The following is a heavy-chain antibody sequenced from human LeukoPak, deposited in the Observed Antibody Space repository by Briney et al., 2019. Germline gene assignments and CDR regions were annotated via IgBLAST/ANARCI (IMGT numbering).Heavy chain of an antibody. CDR3: ARHDYDFWSGYRGYYMDV. Sequence: SETLALTCAVSGYSISSGYSCGWIRQPPGKGLEWIGSISHRIGRIYQSESTYLRPSLKSRVSIFVDTSRNQFSLNLRSVTAADTAVYYCARHDYDFWSGYRGYYMDVWGKGTTVTVSS. J-gene: IGHJ6*03. D-gene: IGHD3-3*01. V-gene: IGHV4-38-2*01. CDR2: ISHRIGRIYQSEST. CDR1: GYSISSGYS.